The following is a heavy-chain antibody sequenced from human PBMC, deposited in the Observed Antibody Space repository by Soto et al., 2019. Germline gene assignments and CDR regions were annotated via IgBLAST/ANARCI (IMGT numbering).Heavy chain of an antibody. CDR1: GYTFTSYG. J-gene: IGHJ4*02. D-gene: IGHD3-16*01. CDR3: AVDFDYDYIGGGTRGY. CDR2: ISAYNGNT. Sequence: ASVKVSCKASGYTFTSYGISWVRRAPGQGLEWMGWISAYNGNTNYAQKLQGRVTMTTDTSTSTAYMELRSLRSDDTAVYYCAVDFDYDYIGGGTRGYCGKATLVTVS. V-gene: IGHV1-18*01.